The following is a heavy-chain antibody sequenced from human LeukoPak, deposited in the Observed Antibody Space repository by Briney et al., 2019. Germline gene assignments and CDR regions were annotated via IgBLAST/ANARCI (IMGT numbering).Heavy chain of an antibody. D-gene: IGHD3-10*01. Sequence: SETLSLTCTVSGGSVSSGTYYWSWIRQPPGKGLEWIGYIYYSGSTNYNPSLKSRVTISVDTSKNQFSLKLGSVTAADTAVYYCARALNRVYFGSGTYYGDYFDYWGQGTLVTVSS. CDR3: ARALNRVYFGSGTYYGDYFDY. CDR2: IYYSGST. V-gene: IGHV4-61*01. CDR1: GGSVSSGTYY. J-gene: IGHJ4*02.